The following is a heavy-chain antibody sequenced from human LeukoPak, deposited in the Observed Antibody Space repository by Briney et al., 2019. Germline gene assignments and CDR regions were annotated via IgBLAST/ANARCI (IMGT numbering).Heavy chain of an antibody. D-gene: IGHD3-22*01. CDR1: GCTFHSYR. Sequence: SVKVSLKPPGCTFHSYRISWVRQAPGQGLEWMGGVIAIFGRIKYGQKFQGRATNTTDESTSTAYMELSSLTCEDTGVYYCARGELGDRSGFSFFDYWGQGTLVTVSS. CDR3: ARGELGDRSGFSFFDY. CDR2: VIAIFGRI. J-gene: IGHJ4*02. V-gene: IGHV1-69*05.